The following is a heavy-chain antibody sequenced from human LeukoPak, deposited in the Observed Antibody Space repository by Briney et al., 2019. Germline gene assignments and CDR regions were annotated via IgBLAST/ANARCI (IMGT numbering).Heavy chain of an antibody. CDR1: GFTFSSYG. D-gene: IGHD6-19*01. CDR2: ISYDGSNK. V-gene: IGHV3-30*18. J-gene: IGHJ5*02. CDR3: AKDRSYSSGWYGNWFDP. Sequence: GRSLRLSCAASGFTFSSYGMDWVGQAPGKGLDGVAVISYDGSNKYYADSVKGRFTISRDNSKNTLYLQMNSLRAEDTAVYYCAKDRSYSSGWYGNWFDPWGQGTLVTVSS.